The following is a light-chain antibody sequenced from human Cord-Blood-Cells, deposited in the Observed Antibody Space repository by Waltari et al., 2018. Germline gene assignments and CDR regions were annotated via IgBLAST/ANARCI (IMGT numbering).Light chain of an antibody. CDR3: QQSYSTPRT. Sequence: DIQMTQSPSSLSASVGDRVTITCRASQSISSYLNWYQQKPGKAPKLLIYAASSLQSGVPSTFSGSGSGTDFPLTIGSLQPEDFATYYCQQSYSTPRTFGQGTKLEIK. CDR2: AAS. J-gene: IGKJ2*01. V-gene: IGKV1-39*01. CDR1: QSISSY.